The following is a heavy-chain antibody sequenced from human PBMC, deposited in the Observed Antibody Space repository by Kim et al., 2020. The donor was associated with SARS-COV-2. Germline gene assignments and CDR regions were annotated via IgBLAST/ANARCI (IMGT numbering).Heavy chain of an antibody. CDR1: GGSFSGYY. CDR2: INHSGST. CDR3: ARGVGAAAVRAYYGMDV. V-gene: IGHV4-34*01. Sequence: SETLSLTCAVYGGSFSGYYWSWIRQPPGKGLEWIGEINHSGSTNYNPSLKSRVTISVDTSKNQFSLKLSSVTAADTAVYYCARGVGAAAVRAYYGMDVWG. J-gene: IGHJ6*01. D-gene: IGHD6-13*01.